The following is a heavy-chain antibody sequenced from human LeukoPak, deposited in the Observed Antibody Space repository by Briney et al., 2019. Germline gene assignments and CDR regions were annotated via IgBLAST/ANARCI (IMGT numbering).Heavy chain of an antibody. V-gene: IGHV3-48*03. CDR2: ISSSGSTI. CDR3: VIDRGAR. CDR1: GFTFSSYE. J-gene: IGHJ4*02. Sequence: PSGGSLRLACVASGFTFSSYEMNWVRQAPGKGLEWVSYISSSGSTIYYADSVKGRFTISRDNTKNLLYLQMNNLRAEDTAVYYCVIDRGARWGQGTLVTVSS.